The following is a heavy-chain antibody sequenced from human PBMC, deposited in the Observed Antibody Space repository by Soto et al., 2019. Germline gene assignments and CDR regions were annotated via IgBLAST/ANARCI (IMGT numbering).Heavy chain of an antibody. CDR3: ARSPGYYFDY. CDR1: GGSIGSGGYY. Sequence: SETLSLTCTVSGGSIGSGGYYWSWIRQHPGKGLEWIGYIYYSGITYYNPSLKSRVAISVDTSKNQFSLKLSSVTAADTAVYYCARSPGYYFDYWGQGTLVTVSS. V-gene: IGHV4-31*03. J-gene: IGHJ4*02. CDR2: IYYSGIT.